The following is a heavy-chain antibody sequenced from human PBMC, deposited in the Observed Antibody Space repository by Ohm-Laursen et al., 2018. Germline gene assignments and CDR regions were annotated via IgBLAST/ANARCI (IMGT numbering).Heavy chain of an antibody. Sequence: AASVKVSCKASGYTFTAYYIHWVRQAPGQGLEWLGWINPNSGDSNSAQNFQGRVTMTRDTSVSTAYMELSSLRSDDTAVYYCVRCEGYYYYGMDVWGQGTTVTVSS. D-gene: IGHD2-8*01. V-gene: IGHV1-2*02. CDR3: VRCEGYYYYGMDV. J-gene: IGHJ6*02. CDR1: GYTFTAYY. CDR2: INPNSGDS.